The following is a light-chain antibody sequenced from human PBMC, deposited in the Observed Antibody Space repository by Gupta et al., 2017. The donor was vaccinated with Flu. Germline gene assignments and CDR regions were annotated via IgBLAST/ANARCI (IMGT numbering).Light chain of an antibody. CDR3: AVWDDSLSGWV. CDR2: RNN. V-gene: IGLV1-47*01. CDR1: SSNTGSNY. J-gene: IGLJ3*02. Sequence: QFVLTQPPSASGTPGQRVTISCSGSSSNTGSNYVYWYQQLPGAAPTLLIYRNNQRPSGVTDRFSGSKSGTSASLAINGLRSDDEADYYCAVWDDSLSGWVFGGGTKLTVL.